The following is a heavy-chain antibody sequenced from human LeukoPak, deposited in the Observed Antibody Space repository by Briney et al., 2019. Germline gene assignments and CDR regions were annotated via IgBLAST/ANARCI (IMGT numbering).Heavy chain of an antibody. CDR2: IYTSGST. Sequence: TSETLSLTCTVSGGSISSSSYYWVWIRQPPGKGLEWIGRIYTSGSTNYNPSLKSRVTMSVDTSKNQFSLKLSSVTAADTAVYYCAREYYYGSGSYYFMDYYYGMDVWGQGTTVTVSS. J-gene: IGHJ6*02. CDR3: AREYYYGSGSYYFMDYYYGMDV. V-gene: IGHV4-39*07. D-gene: IGHD3-10*01. CDR1: GGSISSSSYY.